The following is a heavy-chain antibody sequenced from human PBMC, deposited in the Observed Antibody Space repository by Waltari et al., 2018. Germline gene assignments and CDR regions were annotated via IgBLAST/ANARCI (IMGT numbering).Heavy chain of an antibody. CDR2: IHHTGST. D-gene: IGHD6-19*01. V-gene: IGHV4-38-2*01. CDR1: GYSISSGSY. Sequence: QVQLRESGPGLVTPSETLSLICAVSGYSISSGSYWGWVRRPPGKGLEWIASIHHTGSTYYNPSLESRVTVSVDMARNQFSLNLRSLTAADTAFYYCARVTVGQWPQRFDFWGQGALVTVSS. CDR3: ARVTVGQWPQRFDF. J-gene: IGHJ4*02.